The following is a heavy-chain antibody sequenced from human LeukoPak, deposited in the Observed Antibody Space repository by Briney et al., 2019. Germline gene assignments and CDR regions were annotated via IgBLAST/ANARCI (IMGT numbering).Heavy chain of an antibody. CDR1: GGSFSGYY. CDR2: INHSGST. V-gene: IGHV4-34*01. Sequence: SSETLSLTCAVYGGSFSGYYWSWIRQPPGKGLEWIGEINHSGSTNYNPSLKSRVTISVDTSKNQFSLKLSSVTAADTAVYYCARRRGWYYYGSGSYYYYGMDVWGQGTTVTVSS. CDR3: ARRRGWYYYGSGSYYYYGMDV. D-gene: IGHD3-10*01. J-gene: IGHJ6*02.